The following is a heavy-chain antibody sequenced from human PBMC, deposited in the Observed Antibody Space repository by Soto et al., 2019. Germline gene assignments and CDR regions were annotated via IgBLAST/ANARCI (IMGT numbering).Heavy chain of an antibody. V-gene: IGHV1-46*01. CDR2: INPSGGST. CDR3: ARASFLDNWNHLAGH. CDR1: GYTFTSYY. Sequence: ASVKVSCKASGYTFTSYYMHWLRQAPGQGLEWMGIINPSGGSTSYAQKFQGRVTMTRDTSTSTVYMELSSLRSDDTAVYYCARASFLDNWNHLAGHWGQGTLVTVSS. D-gene: IGHD1-20*01. J-gene: IGHJ4*02.